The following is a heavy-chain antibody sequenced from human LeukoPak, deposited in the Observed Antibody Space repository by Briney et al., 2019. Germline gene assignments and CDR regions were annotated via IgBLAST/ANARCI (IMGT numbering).Heavy chain of an antibody. CDR1: GFTFSTYT. V-gene: IGHV3-48*02. D-gene: IGHD5-18*01. Sequence: GGSLRLSCAASGFTFSTYTMNWVRQAPGKGLEWVSTVSDSRDVHYSDSVKGRFTISRDNARNSLYLQMNSLRDEDTAVYYCTRDGLHTAHCAYWGQGTLVTVSS. CDR3: TRDGLHTAHCAY. CDR2: VSDSRDV. J-gene: IGHJ4*02.